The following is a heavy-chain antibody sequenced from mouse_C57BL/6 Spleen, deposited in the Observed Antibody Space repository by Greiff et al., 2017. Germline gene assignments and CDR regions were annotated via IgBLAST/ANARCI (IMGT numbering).Heavy chain of an antibody. D-gene: IGHD4-1*01. CDR2: IDPSDSYT. V-gene: IGHV1-69*01. CDR1: GYTFTSYW. CDR3: ARRGLGEGYCDY. J-gene: IGHJ2*01. Sequence: QVQLQQPGAELVMPGASVKLSCKASGYTFTSYWMHWVKQRPGQGLEWLGEIDPSDSYTNYNQKFKGKSTLTVDKSSSTAYMQLSSLTSEDSAVYYCARRGLGEGYCDYWGQGTTLTVSS.